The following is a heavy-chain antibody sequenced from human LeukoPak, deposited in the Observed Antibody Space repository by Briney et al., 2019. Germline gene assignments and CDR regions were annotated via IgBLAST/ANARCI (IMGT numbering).Heavy chain of an antibody. J-gene: IGHJ4*02. Sequence: SETLSLTCAVSDDSFSSHYWTWIRQPPGKGLEWIGYISYIGRTNYNPSLKSRVTISIDTSKNQFSLKLSSVTAADTAVYYCARDLTVATGAFDYWGQGTLVTVSS. CDR1: DDSFSSHY. CDR3: ARDLTVATGAFDY. CDR2: ISYIGRT. V-gene: IGHV4-59*11. D-gene: IGHD5-12*01.